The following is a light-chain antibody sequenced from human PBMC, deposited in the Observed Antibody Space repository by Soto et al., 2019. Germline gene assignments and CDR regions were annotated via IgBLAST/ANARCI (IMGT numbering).Light chain of an antibody. CDR3: ATWDDSLNGPI. V-gene: IGLV1-44*01. Sequence: QSVLTQPPSASGNPGQRFTISCSGSSSNIGSNTVNWYQQLPGTAPKLLIYINNQRTSGVPDRFSGSKSGTSASLAISGLQSEDEADYHCATWDDSLNGPIFGGGTKVTVL. CDR2: INN. CDR1: SSNIGSNT. J-gene: IGLJ2*01.